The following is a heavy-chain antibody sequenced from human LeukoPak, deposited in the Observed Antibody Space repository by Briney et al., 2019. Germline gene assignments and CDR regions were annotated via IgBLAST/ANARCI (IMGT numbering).Heavy chain of an antibody. CDR2: IRYDGSNQ. V-gene: IGHV3-30*02. J-gene: IGHJ4*02. D-gene: IGHD6-19*01. CDR3: AKDMGYNTGWTRFDY. Sequence: PGGSLNPSCQAPELPFSSNGFPWFRQAPAKGLDWLQFIRYDGSNQYYADSVKGRFTISRDSSKNTLYLQMNSLRGDDTAVYYCAKDMGYNTGWTRFDYWGQGTLVTVSS. CDR1: ELPFSSNG.